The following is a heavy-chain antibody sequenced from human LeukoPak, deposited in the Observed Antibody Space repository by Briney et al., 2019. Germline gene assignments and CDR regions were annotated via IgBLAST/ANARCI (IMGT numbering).Heavy chain of an antibody. CDR1: GFTVSSSY. J-gene: IGHJ4*02. CDR2: IYSGGST. D-gene: IGHD4-17*01. V-gene: IGHV3-53*04. CDR3: VRMTTVTIFDY. Sequence: GGSLRLSCAASGFTVSSSYMSWVRQAPGKGLEWVSVIYSGGSTYYADSVRGRFTISRHNSKNTLYLQMNSLRAEDTAVYYCVRMTTVTIFDYWGQGTLVTVSS.